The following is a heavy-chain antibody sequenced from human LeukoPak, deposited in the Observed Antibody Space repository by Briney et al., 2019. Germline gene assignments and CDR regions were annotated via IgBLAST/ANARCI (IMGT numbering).Heavy chain of an antibody. CDR1: GGSISSYY. V-gene: IGHV4-59*01. Sequence: SETLSLTCTVSGGSISSYYWSWIRQPPGKGLEWIGYIYYSGSTNYNTSLKSRVTISVDTSKNQFSLKLSSVTAADTAVYYCARGGVPSYDFWSAASWFDPWGQGTLVTVSS. CDR2: IYYSGST. CDR3: ARGGVPSYDFWSAASWFDP. D-gene: IGHD3-3*01. J-gene: IGHJ5*02.